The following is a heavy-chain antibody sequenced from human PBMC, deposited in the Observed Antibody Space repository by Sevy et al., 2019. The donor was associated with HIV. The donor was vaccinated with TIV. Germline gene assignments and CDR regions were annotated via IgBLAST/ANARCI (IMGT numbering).Heavy chain of an antibody. D-gene: IGHD6-13*01. CDR2: ISSSSSYI. CDR1: GFTFNIYS. J-gene: IGHJ4*02. Sequence: GGPLRLSCAASGFTFNIYSMNWVRQAPGKGLEWVSSISSSSSYIYYADSLKGRFTVSRDNAKNSLYLQMNSLRAEDTAVYYCARASQQLVLLREYYFDYWGQGTLVTVSS. V-gene: IGHV3-21*01. CDR3: ARASQQLVLLREYYFDY.